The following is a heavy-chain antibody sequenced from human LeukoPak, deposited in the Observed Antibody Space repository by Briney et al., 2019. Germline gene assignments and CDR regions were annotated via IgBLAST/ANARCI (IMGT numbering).Heavy chain of an antibody. J-gene: IGHJ5*02. D-gene: IGHD2-15*01. CDR3: ARGVGYCSGGSCWDWFDP. V-gene: IGHV4-30-4*01. Sequence: SETLSLTCTVSGGSISSGDYYWSWIRQPPGKGLEWIGYIYYSGSTYYNPSLKSRVTISVDTSKNQFSLKLSSVTAADTAVYYCARGVGYCSGGSCWDWFDPWGQGTLVTVSS. CDR1: GGSISSGDYY. CDR2: IYYSGST.